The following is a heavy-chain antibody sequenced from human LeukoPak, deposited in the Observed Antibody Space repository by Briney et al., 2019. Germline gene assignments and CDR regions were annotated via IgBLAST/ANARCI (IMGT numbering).Heavy chain of an antibody. CDR3: ATGHRSFDN. Sequence: SETLSLTCTVSGGSISSTIYYWGWIRQPPGKGLEWIGSIYYSGSTNYNPSLKSRVTISIDTSKNQFSLKLSSVSAADTAVYYCATGHRSFDNWGQGTLVTVSS. J-gene: IGHJ4*02. CDR1: GGSISSTIYY. V-gene: IGHV4-39*01. CDR2: IYYSGST.